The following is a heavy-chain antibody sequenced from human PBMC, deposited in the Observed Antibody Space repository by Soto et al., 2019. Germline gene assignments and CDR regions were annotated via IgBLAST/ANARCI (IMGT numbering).Heavy chain of an antibody. J-gene: IGHJ5*02. CDR1: GGSISGYY. D-gene: IGHD5-18*01. CDR3: ARALYSYGPKFDP. V-gene: IGHV4-59*01. CDR2: IDYYGST. Sequence: SETLSLTCTVSGGSISGYYWSWIRQPPGKRLEWIGYIDYYGSTNYNPSLKSRVTISVDTSKKQFSLSLGSVTAADTAVYYCARALYSYGPKFDPWGQGTLVTVSS.